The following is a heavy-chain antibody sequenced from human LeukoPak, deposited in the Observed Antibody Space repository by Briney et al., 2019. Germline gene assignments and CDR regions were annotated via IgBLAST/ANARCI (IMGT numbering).Heavy chain of an antibody. J-gene: IGHJ4*02. Sequence: GGSLRLSCASSGFTVSSNYMSWVRQAPGKGLEWVSVIYNDGSTYYADSVKGRFTISRDNSKNTLYLQMNSLRAEDTAIYHCAKKEYTSGWYGFDYWGRGTPVTVSS. CDR3: AKKEYTSGWYGFDY. CDR1: GFTVSSNY. V-gene: IGHV3-53*01. D-gene: IGHD6-19*01. CDR2: IYNDGST.